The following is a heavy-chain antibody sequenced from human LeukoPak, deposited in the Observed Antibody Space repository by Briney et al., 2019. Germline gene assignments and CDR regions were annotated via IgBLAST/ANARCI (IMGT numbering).Heavy chain of an antibody. V-gene: IGHV4-4*07. Sequence: SETLSLTCTVSGGSISSYYWSWIRQPAGKGLEWIGRIYTSGSTNYNPSLKSRVTMSVDTSKNQFSLKLSSVTAADTAVYYCARERTSYSGSYGPTEYYYYMDVWGKGTTVTISS. CDR3: ARERTSYSGSYGPTEYYYYMDV. D-gene: IGHD1-26*01. CDR1: GGSISSYY. J-gene: IGHJ6*03. CDR2: IYTSGST.